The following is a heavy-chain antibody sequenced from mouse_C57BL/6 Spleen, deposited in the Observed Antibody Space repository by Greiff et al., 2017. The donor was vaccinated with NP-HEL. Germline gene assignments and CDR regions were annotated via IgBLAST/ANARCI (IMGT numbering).Heavy chain of an antibody. CDR2: INYDGSST. V-gene: IGHV5-16*01. D-gene: IGHD1-1*01. Sequence: EVMLVESEGGLVQPGSSMKLSCTASGFTFSDYYMAWVRQVPEKGLEWVANINYDGSSTYYLDSLKSRFIISRDNAKNILYLQMSSLKSEDTATYYWARGGGYYYGSSYVDYFDYWGQGTTLTVSS. CDR3: ARGGGYYYGSSYVDYFDY. CDR1: GFTFSDYY. J-gene: IGHJ2*01.